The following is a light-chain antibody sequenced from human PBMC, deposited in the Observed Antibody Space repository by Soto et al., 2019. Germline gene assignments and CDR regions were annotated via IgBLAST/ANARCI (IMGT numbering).Light chain of an antibody. Sequence: QSALTQPASVSGSPGQSITISCTGTSSDVGSYNLVSWYQQHPGKAHKLMIYEGSKRPSGVSNRFSGSKSGNTASLTISGLQAEDEADYYCCSYAGSSTGVFGGGTKLTVL. V-gene: IGLV2-23*01. CDR1: SSDVGSYNL. CDR2: EGS. CDR3: CSYAGSSTGV. J-gene: IGLJ3*02.